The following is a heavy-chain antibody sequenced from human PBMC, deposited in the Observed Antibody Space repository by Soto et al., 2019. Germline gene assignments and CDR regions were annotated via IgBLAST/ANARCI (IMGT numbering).Heavy chain of an antibody. CDR1: GGTFSSYA. CDR2: IIPIFGTA. CDR3: ASPPGGYYYGSGRNPFDI. Sequence: QVQLVQSGAEVKKPGSSVKVSCKASGGTFSSYAISWVRQAPGQGREWMGGIIPIFGTANYAHKLQGRVTITADESTSNAYMELSSLRSEDTAVYYCASPPGGYYYGSGRNPFDIWGQGTMVTVSS. V-gene: IGHV1-69*01. D-gene: IGHD3-10*01. J-gene: IGHJ3*02.